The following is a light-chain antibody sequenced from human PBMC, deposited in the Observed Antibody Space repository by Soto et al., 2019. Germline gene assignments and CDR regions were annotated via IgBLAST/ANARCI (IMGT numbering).Light chain of an antibody. CDR3: QQYGGSPKT. CDR2: GAS. V-gene: IGKV3-20*01. Sequence: EIVSTQSPGTLSLSPGERATLSCRASQSVSSSYLAWYQQKPGQAPRLLIYGASSRATGIPDRFSGSGSGTDFTLTISRLEPEDFAVYYCQQYGGSPKTFGQGTKVDIK. J-gene: IGKJ1*01. CDR1: QSVSSSY.